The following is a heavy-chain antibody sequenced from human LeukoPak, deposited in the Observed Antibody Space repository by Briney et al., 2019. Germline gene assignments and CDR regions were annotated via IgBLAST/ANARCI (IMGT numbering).Heavy chain of an antibody. V-gene: IGHV3-23*01. CDR2: ISGSGGST. D-gene: IGHD3-3*01. Sequence: GGSLRLSCAASGFTFSSYAMSWVRQAPGKGLEWVSAISGSGGSTYYADSVKGRFTISRDNSKNTLYLQMNSLRAEDTAVYYCATQSGYYSDFYFDYWGQGTLVTVSS. J-gene: IGHJ4*02. CDR1: GFTFSSYA. CDR3: ATQSGYYSDFYFDY.